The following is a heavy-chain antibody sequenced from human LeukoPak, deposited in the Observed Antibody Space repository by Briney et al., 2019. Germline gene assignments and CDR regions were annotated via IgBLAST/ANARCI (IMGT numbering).Heavy chain of an antibody. Sequence: LETLSLTCAVYGGSFSGYYWSWIRQPPGKGLEWIGEINHSGSTNYNPSLKSRVTISVDTSKNQFSLKLSSVTAADTAVYYCARVGYSGYDFRGGFDYWGQGTLVTVSS. V-gene: IGHV4-34*01. CDR2: INHSGST. CDR1: GGSFSGYY. J-gene: IGHJ4*02. CDR3: ARVGYSGYDFRGGFDY. D-gene: IGHD5-12*01.